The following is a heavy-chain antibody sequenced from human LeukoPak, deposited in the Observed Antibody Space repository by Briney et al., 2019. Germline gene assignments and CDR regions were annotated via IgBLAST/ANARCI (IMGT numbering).Heavy chain of an antibody. D-gene: IGHD6-19*01. Sequence: GGSLRLSCAASEFIFISYAMSWVRQAPGKGLEWVSGISGSGGSTYYADSVKGRFTISRDNSKNTLSLQMNSLRAEDTAVYYCAKVYPVAGTITAFDVWGQGTMVTVSS. CDR2: ISGSGGST. CDR3: AKVYPVAGTITAFDV. J-gene: IGHJ3*01. CDR1: EFIFISYA. V-gene: IGHV3-23*01.